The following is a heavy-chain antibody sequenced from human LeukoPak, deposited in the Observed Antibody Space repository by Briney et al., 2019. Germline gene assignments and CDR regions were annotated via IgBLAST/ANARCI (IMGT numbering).Heavy chain of an antibody. CDR3: ARINRGGGVRLYYFDY. V-gene: IGHV1-69*13. Sequence: ASVKVSCKASGGTFSSYAISWVRQAPGQGLEWMGGIIPIFGTANYAQKFQGRVTITADESTSTAYMELSSLGSEDTAVYYCARINRGGGVRLYYFDYWGQGTLVTVSS. D-gene: IGHD2-8*02. CDR1: GGTFSSYA. J-gene: IGHJ4*02. CDR2: IIPIFGTA.